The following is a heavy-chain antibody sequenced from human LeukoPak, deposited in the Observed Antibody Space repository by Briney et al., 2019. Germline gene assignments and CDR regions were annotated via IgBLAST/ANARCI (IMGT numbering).Heavy chain of an antibody. Sequence: GGSLRLSCAASGFTFSDYSMNWVRQAPGKGLEWISYISSNSSKTCYADSVKGRFTISRDDAKSSLYLQMNSLRAEDTAVYYCAEVVLRGQGTLVTVSS. CDR2: ISSNSSKT. D-gene: IGHD2-8*01. V-gene: IGHV3-48*01. J-gene: IGHJ4*02. CDR1: GFTFSDYS. CDR3: AEVVL.